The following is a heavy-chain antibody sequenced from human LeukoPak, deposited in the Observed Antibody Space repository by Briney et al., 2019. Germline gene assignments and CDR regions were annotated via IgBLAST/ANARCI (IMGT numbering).Heavy chain of an antibody. CDR2: ISSSSSYI. Sequence: PGGSLRLSCAASGFTFSSYSMNWVRQAPGKGLEWVSSISSSSSYIYYADSVKGRFTISRDNAKNSLYLQMNSLRAEDTAVYYCARFSSGWPSFDSWGQGTLVTVSS. V-gene: IGHV3-21*01. J-gene: IGHJ4*02. CDR1: GFTFSSYS. D-gene: IGHD6-19*01. CDR3: ARFSSGWPSFDS.